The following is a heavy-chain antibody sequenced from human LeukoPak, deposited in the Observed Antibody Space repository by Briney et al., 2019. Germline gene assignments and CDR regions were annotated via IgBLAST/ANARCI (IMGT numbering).Heavy chain of an antibody. V-gene: IGHV4-61*02. CDR1: GGSISGGGYY. D-gene: IGHD3-10*01. J-gene: IGHJ6*03. CDR3: ARHLDPGRLWLNGYGSGSYAPLGYYYYMDV. Sequence: SETLSLTCTVSGGSISGGGYYWTWIRQPAGKGLEWIGRIYTSGSTNYNPSLKSRVSISVDTSKNQFSLKLSSVTAADTAVYYCARHLDPGRLWLNGYGSGSYAPLGYYYYMDVWGKGTTVTVSS. CDR2: IYTSGST.